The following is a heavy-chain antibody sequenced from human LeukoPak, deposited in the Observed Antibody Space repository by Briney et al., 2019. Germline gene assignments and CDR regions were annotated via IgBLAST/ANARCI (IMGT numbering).Heavy chain of an antibody. CDR1: GASMSGYY. J-gene: IGHJ4*02. CDR2: IYTSGST. CDR3: AREDWGSGSIDY. D-gene: IGHD7-27*01. Sequence: PSETLSLTCSVPGASMSGYYWNWIRQPAGKGLEWIGRIYTSGSTNYNPSLKSRVTMSVDTSKNQFSLKLSSVTAADTAIYYCAREDWGSGSIDYWGQGTLVTVSS. V-gene: IGHV4-4*07.